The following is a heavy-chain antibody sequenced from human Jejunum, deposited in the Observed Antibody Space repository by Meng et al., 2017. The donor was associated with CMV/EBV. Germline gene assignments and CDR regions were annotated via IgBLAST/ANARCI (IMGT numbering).Heavy chain of an antibody. J-gene: IGHJ6*02. D-gene: IGHD2-2*01. CDR3: AKVTSSRTMDPGTRSGKYYAMDV. CDR2: IRYDGSNK. V-gene: IGHV3-30*02. Sequence: MHWVRQDPGKGLEWVAIIRYDGSNKNYLHSVRGRFTISRDDSKNTLYLQMNNLRGDDTAIYYCAKVTSSRTMDPGTRSGKYYAMDVWGQGTTVTVSS.